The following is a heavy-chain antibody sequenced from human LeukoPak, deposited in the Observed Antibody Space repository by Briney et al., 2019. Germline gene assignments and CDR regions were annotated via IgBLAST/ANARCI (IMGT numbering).Heavy chain of an antibody. CDR2: IRYDGSNK. V-gene: IGHV3-30*02. CDR3: ARHNQLGGYYGLDV. D-gene: IGHD3-22*01. CDR1: GFTFSSYG. J-gene: IGHJ6*04. Sequence: GGSLRLSCAASGFTFSSYGMHWVRQAPGKGLEWVAFIRYDGSNKYYADSVKGRVTMSRDNSKDTLYLQMNSLRAEDTAVYYCARHNQLGGYYGLDVWRKATTPTVSS.